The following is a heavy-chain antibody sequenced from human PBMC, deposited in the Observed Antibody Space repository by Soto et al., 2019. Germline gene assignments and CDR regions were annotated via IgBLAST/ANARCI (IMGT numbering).Heavy chain of an antibody. CDR3: AREGSFGSGTPWNFDP. CDR1: GAAFSDYT. CDR2: VNRGGRT. J-gene: IGHJ5*02. Sequence: SETLSLTCGLSGAAFSDYTWGWVRQAPGGGLHWIGEVNRGGRTKYSPSLERRLTISVDPSRNQVSLELRAVTAADTAVYYCAREGSFGSGTPWNFDPWGQGTLVTVSS. V-gene: IGHV4-34*01. D-gene: IGHD3-10*01.